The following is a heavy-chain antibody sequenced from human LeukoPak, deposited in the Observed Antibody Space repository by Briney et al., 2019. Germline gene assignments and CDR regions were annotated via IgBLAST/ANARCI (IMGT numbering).Heavy chain of an antibody. CDR1: GGTFSSYA. CDR3: ASGLYCGGDRFRGNSFDT. Sequence: ASVKDSFMASGGTFSSYAISWVRQAPGQGLEWIGGIIPIFGTANYAQKFQGRVTITADESTSTAYMELSSLRSEDTAVYYCASGLYCGGDRFRGNSFDTCGQGTMVTVSS. J-gene: IGHJ3*02. V-gene: IGHV1-69*13. D-gene: IGHD2-21*02. CDR2: IIPIFGTA.